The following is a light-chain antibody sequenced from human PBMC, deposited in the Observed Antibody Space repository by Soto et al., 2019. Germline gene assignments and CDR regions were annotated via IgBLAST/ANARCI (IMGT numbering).Light chain of an antibody. CDR1: QDISNF. J-gene: IGKJ4*01. Sequence: DIQLTQSPSSLSASLGDIVTITCQASQDISNFLNWYQQKPGKAPKILIYDASNLETGVPSRFSGNSSGTDFTFTISSLQPEDIATYYCQQYDNLPLTFGGGTKVDIK. CDR2: DAS. CDR3: QQYDNLPLT. V-gene: IGKV1-33*01.